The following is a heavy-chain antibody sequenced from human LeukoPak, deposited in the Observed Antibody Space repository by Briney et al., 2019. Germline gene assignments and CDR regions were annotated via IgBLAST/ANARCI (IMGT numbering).Heavy chain of an antibody. CDR2: MNPNSGNT. J-gene: IGHJ4*02. CDR1: GGTFSSCA. D-gene: IGHD5-24*01. CDR3: ARDLSRDGYIL. V-gene: IGHV1-8*02. Sequence: ASVKVSCKASGGTFSSCAISWARQAPGQGLEWMGWMNPNSGNTGYAQRFQGRVTMTRNTSISTAYMELSSLRSEDTAVYYCARDLSRDGYILWGQGTLVTVSS.